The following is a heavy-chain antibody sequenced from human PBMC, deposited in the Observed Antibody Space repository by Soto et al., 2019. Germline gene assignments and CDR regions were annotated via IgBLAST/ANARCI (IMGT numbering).Heavy chain of an antibody. Sequence: GESLKITCKVSGYRFTSYWIGWVLQMPGKGLEWMGIIYPGESDTRYSPSFQGQVTISADKSISTAYLQWSSLKASDTAMYDGARRAGWLVRNLDEWGKGNLVTV. CDR1: GYRFTSYW. J-gene: IGHJ4*02. CDR3: ARRAGWLVRNLDE. CDR2: IYPGESDT. V-gene: IGHV5-51*01. D-gene: IGHD6-19*01.